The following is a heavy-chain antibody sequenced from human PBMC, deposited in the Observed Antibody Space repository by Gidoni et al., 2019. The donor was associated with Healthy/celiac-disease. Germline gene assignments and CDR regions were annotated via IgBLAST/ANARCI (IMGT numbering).Heavy chain of an antibody. CDR1: GGSFSGYY. J-gene: IGHJ4*02. CDR2: INHSGST. Sequence: QVQLQQWGAGLLKPSETLSLTCAVYGGSFSGYYWSWIRQPPGKGLEWIGEINHSGSTNYNPSLKSRVTISVDTSKNQFSLKLSSVTAADTAVYYCARGRGSSWYRDYFDYWGQGTLVTVSS. CDR3: ARGRGSSWYRDYFDY. V-gene: IGHV4-34*01. D-gene: IGHD6-13*01.